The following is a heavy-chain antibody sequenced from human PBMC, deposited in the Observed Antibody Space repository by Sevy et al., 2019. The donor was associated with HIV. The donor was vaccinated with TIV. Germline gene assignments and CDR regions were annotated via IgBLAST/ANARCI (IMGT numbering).Heavy chain of an antibody. Sequence: GGSLRLSCAASGFTFNMYWMTWVRQAPGKGLEWVANIKEDGSERNYLDSVKGRFTNSRDNAKESRYLQINSLRAEDTAVYYCARHCSGGSCYSLLPHCYYGMDVWGQGTTVTVSS. CDR2: IKEDGSER. V-gene: IGHV3-7*01. CDR3: ARHCSGGSCYSLLPHCYYGMDV. J-gene: IGHJ6*02. D-gene: IGHD2-15*01. CDR1: GFTFNMYW.